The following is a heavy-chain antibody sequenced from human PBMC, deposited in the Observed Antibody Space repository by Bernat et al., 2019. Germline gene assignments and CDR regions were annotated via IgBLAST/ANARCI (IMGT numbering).Heavy chain of an antibody. J-gene: IGHJ6*02. CDR2: ISAYNGNT. V-gene: IGHV1-18*01. Sequence: QVQLVQSGAEVKKPGASVKVSCKASGYTFTSYGISWVRQAPGQGLEWMGWISAYNGNTNYAQKLQGRVTMTTDTSTRTAYMELKSLRSDDAAVYYCARLWFGELLYSSGMDVWGQGTTLTVSS. D-gene: IGHD3-10*01. CDR3: ARLWFGELLYSSGMDV. CDR1: GYTFTSYG.